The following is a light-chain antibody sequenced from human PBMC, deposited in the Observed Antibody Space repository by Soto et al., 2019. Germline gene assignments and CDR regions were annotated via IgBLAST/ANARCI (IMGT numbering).Light chain of an antibody. J-gene: IGKJ5*01. Sequence: EIVLTQSPATLSLSPGERATLSCRASQSVSSYLAWYQQKPGQAPRLLIYDASNRATGIPARFSGSWSGTDFTLTISSLEPEDFAVYYCQQRTKWPSSTFGQGTRLEIK. CDR2: DAS. CDR3: QQRTKWPSST. CDR1: QSVSSY. V-gene: IGKV3-11*01.